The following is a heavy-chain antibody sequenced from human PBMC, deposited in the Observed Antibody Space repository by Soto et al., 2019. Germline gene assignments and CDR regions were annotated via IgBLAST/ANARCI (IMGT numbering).Heavy chain of an antibody. V-gene: IGHV3-30*04. CDR2: ISYDGSNK. CDR1: GFTFSSYA. D-gene: IGHD5-18*01. J-gene: IGHJ6*01. Sequence: QVQLVESGGDVVQPGRSLRLSCAASGFTFSSYAMHWVRQAPGKGLEWVAVISYDGSNKYYADSVKGRFTISRDNSKNTVYLQLYSLRAEDTAVYYCARDNRIQLWFEPPAPARSYYYYGMDVWGQETTVTVS. CDR3: ARDNRIQLWFEPPAPARSYYYYGMDV.